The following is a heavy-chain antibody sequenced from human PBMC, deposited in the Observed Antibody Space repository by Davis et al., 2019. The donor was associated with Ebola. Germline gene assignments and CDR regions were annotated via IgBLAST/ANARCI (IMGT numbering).Heavy chain of an antibody. CDR3: ARDLAIVATIGHYYYGMDV. V-gene: IGHV1-46*03. D-gene: IGHD5-12*01. CDR1: GYTFTSYY. Sequence: ASVKVSCKASGYTFTSYYMHWVRQAPGQGLEWMGIINPSGGSTSYAQKFQGRVTMTRDTSTSTVYMELSSLRSEDTAVCYCARDLAIVATIGHYYYGMDVWGQGTTVTVSS. J-gene: IGHJ6*02. CDR2: INPSGGST.